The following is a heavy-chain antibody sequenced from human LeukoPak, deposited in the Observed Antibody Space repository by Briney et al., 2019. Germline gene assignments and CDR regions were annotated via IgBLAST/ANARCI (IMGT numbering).Heavy chain of an antibody. CDR1: GFTFSTYG. CDR2: IWYDGSTK. V-gene: IGHV3-30*02. Sequence: GGSLRLSCAASGFTFSTYGMHWVRQAPGKGLEWVAVIWYDGSTKYYADSVKGRFTISRDNSKNTLYLQMNSLRAEDTAVYYCAKGHVEAGTDYFDYWGQGTLVTVSS. CDR3: AKGHVEAGTDYFDY. D-gene: IGHD6-19*01. J-gene: IGHJ4*02.